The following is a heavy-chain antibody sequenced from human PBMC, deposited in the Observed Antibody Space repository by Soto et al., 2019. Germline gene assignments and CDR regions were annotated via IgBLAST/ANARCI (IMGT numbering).Heavy chain of an antibody. J-gene: IGHJ6*02. CDR1: GFTFSSYG. D-gene: IGHD5-18*01. V-gene: IGHV3-30*18. Sequence: GGSLRLSCAASGFTFSSYGMHWVRQAPGKGLEWVAVISYDGSNKYYADSVKGRFTISRDNSKNTLYLQMNSLRAEDTAVYYCAKDQGYGPVSFLMGMDVWGQGTTVTVSS. CDR3: AKDQGYGPVSFLMGMDV. CDR2: ISYDGSNK.